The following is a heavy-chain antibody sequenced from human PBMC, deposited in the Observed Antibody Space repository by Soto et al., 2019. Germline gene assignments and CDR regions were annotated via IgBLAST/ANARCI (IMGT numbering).Heavy chain of an antibody. Sequence: QVQLQESGPGLVKPSQTLSLTCTVSGGSISSGDYYWSWIRQPPGKGLEWIGYIYYSGSTNYNPSRKSRVTISVDTSRNQFSLKLSSVTAADTALYYCARDSITGTTLGWFDPWGQGTLVTVSS. CDR3: ARDSITGTTLGWFDP. J-gene: IGHJ5*02. CDR1: GGSISSGDYY. V-gene: IGHV4-30-4*01. CDR2: IYYSGST. D-gene: IGHD1-7*01.